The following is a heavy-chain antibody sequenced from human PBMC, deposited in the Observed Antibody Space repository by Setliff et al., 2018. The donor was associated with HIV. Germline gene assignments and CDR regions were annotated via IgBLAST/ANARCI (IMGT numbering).Heavy chain of an antibody. D-gene: IGHD3-10*01. V-gene: IGHV3-30*19. CDR1: GFTFSNYG. CDR3: ARSVIGYYYYGMDV. CDR2: ISYDGSNK. Sequence: GSLRLSCAASGFTFSNYGMNWVRQAPGKGLEWVAVISYDGSNKYYADSVKGRFTISRDNSKNTLYLQMNSLRAEDTAVYYCARSVIGYYYYGMDVWGQGTLVTVS. J-gene: IGHJ6*02.